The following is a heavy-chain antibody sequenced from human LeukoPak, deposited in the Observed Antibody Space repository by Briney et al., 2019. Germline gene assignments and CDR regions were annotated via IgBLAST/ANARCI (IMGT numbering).Heavy chain of an antibody. J-gene: IGHJ6*02. V-gene: IGHV3-66*01. Sequence: GSLRLSCAASGFTVSSNYMSWVRQAPGKGLEWVSVIYSGGSTYHADSVKGRFTISRDNSKNTLYLQMNSLRAEDTAVYYCARAGRHCSSTSCYEFAFYYYGMDVWGQGTTVTVSS. D-gene: IGHD2-2*01. CDR3: ARAGRHCSSTSCYEFAFYYYGMDV. CDR1: GFTVSSNY. CDR2: IYSGGST.